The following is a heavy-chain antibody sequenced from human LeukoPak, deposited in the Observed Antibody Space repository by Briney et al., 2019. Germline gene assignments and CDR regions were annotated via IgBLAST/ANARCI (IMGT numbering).Heavy chain of an antibody. CDR3: ARAVYCSSTSCYRNWFDP. CDR2: INPNSGGT. D-gene: IGHD2-2*02. V-gene: IGHV1-2*02. J-gene: IGHJ5*02. CDR1: GYTFTGYY. Sequence: GASVKVPCKASGYTFTGYYMHWVRQAPGQGLEWMGWINPNSGGTNYAQKFQGRVTMTRDTSISTAYMELSRLRSDDTAVYYCARAVYCSSTSCYRNWFDPWGQGTLVTVSS.